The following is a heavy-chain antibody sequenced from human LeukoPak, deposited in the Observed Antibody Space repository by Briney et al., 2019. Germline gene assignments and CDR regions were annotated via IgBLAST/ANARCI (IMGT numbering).Heavy chain of an antibody. D-gene: IGHD3-22*01. CDR1: GFTFSSYW. CDR3: ARAFRLYYYDSSTSLDY. J-gene: IGHJ4*02. Sequence: PGGSLRLSCAASGFTFSSYWMHWVRQAPGKGLVWVSRINSDGTSTSYADSVKGRFTISRDNAKNTLYLQMNSLRAEDTAVYYCARAFRLYYYDSSTSLDYWGQGTLVTVSS. V-gene: IGHV3-74*01. CDR2: INSDGTST.